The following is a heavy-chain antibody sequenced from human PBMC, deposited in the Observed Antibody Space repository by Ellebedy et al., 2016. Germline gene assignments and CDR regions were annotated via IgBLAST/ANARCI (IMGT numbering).Heavy chain of an antibody. J-gene: IGHJ4*02. D-gene: IGHD7-27*01. CDR2: INPNSGGT. CDR3: ARGRNWGEPYYFDY. V-gene: IGHV1-2*02. CDR1: GYTFTGYY. Sequence: ASVKVSXXASGYTFTGYYMHWVRQAPGQGLEWMGWINPNSGGTNYAQKFQGRVTMTRDTSISTAYMELSRLRSDDTAVYYCARGRNWGEPYYFDYWGQGTLVTVSS.